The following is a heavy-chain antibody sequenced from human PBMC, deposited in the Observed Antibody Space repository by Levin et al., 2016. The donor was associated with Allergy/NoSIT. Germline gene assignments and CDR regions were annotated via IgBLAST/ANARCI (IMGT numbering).Heavy chain of an antibody. D-gene: IGHD2-2*01. CDR3: ARADFQSVGYCSSTSCYSIPYGMDV. V-gene: IGHV1-2*07. J-gene: IGHJ6*02. Sequence: WVRQAPGQGLEWMGWINPNSGGTNYAHKFQGRVTMTRDTSISTAYMELSRLGSDDTAVYYCARADFQSVGYCSSTSCYSIPYGMDVWGQGTTVTVSS. CDR2: INPNSGGT.